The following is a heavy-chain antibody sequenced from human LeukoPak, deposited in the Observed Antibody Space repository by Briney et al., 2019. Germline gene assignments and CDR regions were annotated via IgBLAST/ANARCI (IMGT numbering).Heavy chain of an antibody. CDR2: IIPIFGTA. V-gene: IGHV1-69*01. CDR3: ARDRDYCSGGSCYPDAFDI. D-gene: IGHD2-15*01. Sequence: SVKVSCKASGGTFSSYAISWVRQAPGQGLEWMGGIIPIFGTANYAQKLQGRVTITANESTSTAYMELSSLRSEDTAVYYCARDRDYCSGGSCYPDAFDIWGQGTMVTVSS. J-gene: IGHJ3*02. CDR1: GGTFSSYA.